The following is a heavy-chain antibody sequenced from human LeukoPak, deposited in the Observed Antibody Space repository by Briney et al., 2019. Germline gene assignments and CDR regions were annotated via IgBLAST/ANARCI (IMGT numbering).Heavy chain of an antibody. CDR3: ARGDAGYYDSSGYDY. D-gene: IGHD3-22*01. V-gene: IGHV3-7*04. J-gene: IGHJ4*02. Sequence: GGSLRLSCAASRLTFSSYWMSCVREAPGTGLEWVANIKQDGSERYYVDSVKGRFTISRDNAKKALCLQMNSLRSEDTAVYSCARGDAGYYDSSGYDYWGQGTLVTVSS. CDR2: IKQDGSER. CDR1: RLTFSSYW.